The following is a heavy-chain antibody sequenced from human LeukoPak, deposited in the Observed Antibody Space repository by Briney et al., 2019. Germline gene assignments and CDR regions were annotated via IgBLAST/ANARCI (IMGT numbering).Heavy chain of an antibody. Sequence: PSETLSLTCTVSGGSISSYYWSWIRQPPGKGVEWIGYIYYSGSTNYNPSLKSRVTISVDTSKNQFSLKLSSVTAADTAVYYCARDNSSSLGVFDYWGQGTLVTVSS. V-gene: IGHV4-59*01. J-gene: IGHJ4*02. CDR3: ARDNSSSLGVFDY. D-gene: IGHD6-13*01. CDR2: IYYSGST. CDR1: GGSISSYY.